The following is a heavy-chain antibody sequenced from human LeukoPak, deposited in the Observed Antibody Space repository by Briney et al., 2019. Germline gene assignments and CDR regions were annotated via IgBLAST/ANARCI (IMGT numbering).Heavy chain of an antibody. J-gene: IGHJ3*02. V-gene: IGHV4-59*01. CDR3: ARHYYNSSGYDVFDI. CDR1: GGSISSYC. D-gene: IGHD3-22*01. CDR2: IYYSGST. Sequence: PSETLSLTCTVSGGSISSYCWSWIRQPPGKGLEWIGYIYYSGSTNYNPSLKSRVTVSVDTSKNQFSLNLRSVTAADTALYYCARHYYNSSGYDVFDIGGKGTRVTVSS.